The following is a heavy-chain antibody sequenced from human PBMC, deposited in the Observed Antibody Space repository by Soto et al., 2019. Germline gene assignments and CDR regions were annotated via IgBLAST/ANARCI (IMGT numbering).Heavy chain of an antibody. J-gene: IGHJ4*02. Sequence: GGSLRLSCAASGFDFSRYGMNWVRQAAGKGLEWVSKISASGSTINYGDSVRGRFTISRDNAKNSLYLHMDSLRAEDTAVYYCARRYSKYLPLDSWGQGTLVTVSS. CDR1: GFDFSRYG. CDR2: ISASGSTI. V-gene: IGHV3-48*01. D-gene: IGHD4-4*01. CDR3: ARRYSKYLPLDS.